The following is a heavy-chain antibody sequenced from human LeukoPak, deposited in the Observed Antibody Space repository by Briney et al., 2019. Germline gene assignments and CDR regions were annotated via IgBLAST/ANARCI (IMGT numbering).Heavy chain of an antibody. CDR1: GYTFIDFY. CDR3: ARVRLADERAWAY. CDR2: ITPKSGDT. Sequence: ASVEVSCKASGYTFIDFYIHWVRQAPGQGLECVGWITPKSGDTYSPQRFQGRVTMTRDASISTAYMELSSLRSDDTAVYFCARVRLADERAWAYWGQGTLVTVSS. J-gene: IGHJ4*02. V-gene: IGHV1-2*02. D-gene: IGHD3-3*02.